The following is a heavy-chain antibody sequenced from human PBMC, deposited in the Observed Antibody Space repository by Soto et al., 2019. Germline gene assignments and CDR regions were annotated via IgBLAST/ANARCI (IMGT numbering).Heavy chain of an antibody. CDR2: ISSGGSTT. J-gene: IGHJ4*02. CDR1: GFSFSDYE. D-gene: IGHD2-15*01. CDR3: ARERAGGRY. Sequence: EVQLVESGGGLAQPGGSLRLSCVASGFSFSDYEMNWVRQAPGKGLEWVAYISSGGSTTHYADSVRGRFTVSRDNARKSPYPQMNALSVGDTALYYCARERAGGRYWGQGPQVTVSS. V-gene: IGHV3-48*03.